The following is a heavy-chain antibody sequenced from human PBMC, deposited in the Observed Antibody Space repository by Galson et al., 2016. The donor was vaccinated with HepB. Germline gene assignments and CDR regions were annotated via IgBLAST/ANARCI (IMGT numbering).Heavy chain of an antibody. CDR2: VYYTGTT. CDR1: GGSISSGRYY. CDR3: AGGLRRFGVVPADAPNWFDP. J-gene: IGHJ5*02. Sequence: TLSLTCTVSGGSISSGRYYWTWTRQHPGKGLEWIGYVYYTGTTYYNPSLKSRLAMSVDTSRNQFSVRLTSVTAADTAAYYCAGGLRRFGVVPADAPNWFDPWGQGTLVTVSS. D-gene: IGHD2-2*01. V-gene: IGHV4-31*03.